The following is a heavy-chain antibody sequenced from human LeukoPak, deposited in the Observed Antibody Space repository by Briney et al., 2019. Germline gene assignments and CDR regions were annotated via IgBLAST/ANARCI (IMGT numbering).Heavy chain of an antibody. CDR3: ARDWVGVLADYWGHNWFDP. V-gene: IGHV1-69*04. CDR2: IIPIFGIA. CDR1: GGTFSSYA. D-gene: IGHD7-27*01. Sequence: ASVKVSCKASGGTFSSYAISWVRQAPGQGLEWMGRIIPIFGIANYAQKFQRRVTITADKSTSTAYMELSSLRSEDTAVYYCARDWVGVLADYWGHNWFDPWGQGTLVTVSS. J-gene: IGHJ5*02.